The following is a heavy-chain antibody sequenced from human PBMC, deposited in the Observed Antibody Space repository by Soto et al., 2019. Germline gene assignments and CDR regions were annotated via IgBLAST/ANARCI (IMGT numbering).Heavy chain of an antibody. Sequence: ASVKVSCKASGYTFTRSGISWVRQAPGQRPEWMGWISTYNGDTNYAQTFQDRVTMTTDTSASTVYMELRSLRSDDTAVYYCSREVNFYGLDVWGQGTTVTVSS. CDR3: SREVNFYGLDV. V-gene: IGHV1-18*01. CDR1: GYTFTRSG. CDR2: ISTYNGDT. J-gene: IGHJ6*02.